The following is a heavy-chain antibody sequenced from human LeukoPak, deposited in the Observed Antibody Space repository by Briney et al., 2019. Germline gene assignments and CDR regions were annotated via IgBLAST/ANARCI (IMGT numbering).Heavy chain of an antibody. Sequence: ASVKVSCKASGYTFTRYYMHWVRQAPGQGLEWMGWINPNSGGTNYAQKFQGRVTMTRDTSISTAYMELSRLRSDDTAVYYCARHSSSRPVYFDYWGQGTLVTVSS. D-gene: IGHD6-6*01. V-gene: IGHV1-2*02. CDR3: ARHSSSRPVYFDY. CDR1: GYTFTRYY. CDR2: INPNSGGT. J-gene: IGHJ4*02.